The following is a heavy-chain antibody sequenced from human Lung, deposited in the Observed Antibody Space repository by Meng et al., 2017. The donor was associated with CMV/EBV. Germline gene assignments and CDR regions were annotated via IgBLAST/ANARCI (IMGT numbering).Heavy chain of an antibody. J-gene: IGHJ5*02. D-gene: IGHD3-3*01. Sequence: SVXVSXKASGGTFSSYAISWVRQAPGQGREWMGGIIPIFGTANYAQKFQGRVTITTDESTSTAYMALSSLRSEDTAVYYCARDRPITIFGVVQSQWFDPWXQGTLVTVSS. CDR1: GGTFSSYA. V-gene: IGHV1-69*05. CDR2: IIPIFGTA. CDR3: ARDRPITIFGVVQSQWFDP.